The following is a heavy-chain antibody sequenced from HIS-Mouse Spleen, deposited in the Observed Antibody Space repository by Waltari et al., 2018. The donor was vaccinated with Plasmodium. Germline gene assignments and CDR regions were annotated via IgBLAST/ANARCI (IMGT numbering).Heavy chain of an antibody. D-gene: IGHD6-13*01. CDR3: ARVLGYKAAAGTFVEYFQH. V-gene: IGHV1-2*02. Sequence: QVQLVQSGAEVKKPGASVTVSCKASGYTLTGYYMHGLRQAPGQGLEWMGWINPNSGGTNYAQKFQGRVTMTRDTSISTAYMELSRLRSDDTAVYYCARVLGYKAAAGTFVEYFQHWGQGTLVTVSS. CDR2: INPNSGGT. CDR1: GYTLTGYY. J-gene: IGHJ1*01.